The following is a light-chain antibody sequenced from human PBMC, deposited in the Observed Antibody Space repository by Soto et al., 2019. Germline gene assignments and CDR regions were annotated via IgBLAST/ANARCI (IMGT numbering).Light chain of an antibody. CDR1: QSIRSY. CDR2: AES. J-gene: IGKJ2*01. V-gene: IGKV1-39*01. Sequence: DIQMTQSPSSLSSSVGDRVTITCRASQSIRSYLNWYQQKPGKAPTLLIFAESSLQSGVPATFSGSGSGTDVTLTISSLQPEDFATYYCQQSYSTPYTFGQGTKLEIK. CDR3: QQSYSTPYT.